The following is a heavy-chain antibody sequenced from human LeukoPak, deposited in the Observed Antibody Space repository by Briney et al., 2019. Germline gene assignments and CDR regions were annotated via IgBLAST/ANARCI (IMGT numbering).Heavy chain of an antibody. CDR3: TTLPWFGELLQPFDC. CDR2: IKSKTDGGTT. CDR1: GFTSSTFA. V-gene: IGHV3-15*01. Sequence: PGGSLRLSCAASGFTSSTFALSWVRQAPGKGLEWVGRIKSKTDGGTTDYAAPVKGRFTISRDDSKNTLYLQMNSLKTEDTAVYYCTTLPWFGELLQPFDCWGQGTLVTVSS. J-gene: IGHJ4*02. D-gene: IGHD3-10*01.